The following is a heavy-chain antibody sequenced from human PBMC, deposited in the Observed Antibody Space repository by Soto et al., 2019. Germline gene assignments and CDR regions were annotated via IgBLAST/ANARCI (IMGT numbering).Heavy chain of an antibody. D-gene: IGHD2-2*03. CDR3: VRVRMDIVVVPAARYYYYYGMDV. J-gene: IGHJ6*02. Sequence: QVQLVQSGAEVKKPGSSVKVSCKASGGTFSSYAISWVRQAPGQGLEWMGGIIPIFGTANYAQKFQGRVTITADESTSTAYMELSSLRSEDTAVYYCVRVRMDIVVVPAARYYYYYGMDVWGQGTTVTVSS. CDR1: GGTFSSYA. CDR2: IIPIFGTA. V-gene: IGHV1-69*01.